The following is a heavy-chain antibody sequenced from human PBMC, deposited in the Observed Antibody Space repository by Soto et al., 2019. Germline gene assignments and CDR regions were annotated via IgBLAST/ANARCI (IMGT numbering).Heavy chain of an antibody. V-gene: IGHV4-59*11. Sequence: LSLTCTVCGGSISGHYWIWSRQSPGKRLEWIGYIFYSGSTNYNPSLKSRVTLSVDTSKNQFSLRLSSVTAADTAVYYCARVGSSGWSPDYWGQGTLVTVSS. D-gene: IGHD6-19*01. CDR1: GGSISGHY. CDR2: IFYSGST. CDR3: ARVGSSGWSPDY. J-gene: IGHJ4*02.